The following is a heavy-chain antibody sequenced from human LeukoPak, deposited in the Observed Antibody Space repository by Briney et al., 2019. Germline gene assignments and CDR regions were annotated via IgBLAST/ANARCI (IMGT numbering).Heavy chain of an antibody. CDR3: TRNEDYGSGKRDY. CDR2: IRSKAYGGTT. CDR1: GFTFGDYA. Sequence: GGSLRLSCTASGFTFGDYAMSWFRQAPGKGLEWVGFIRSKAYGGTTEYAASVKGRFTISRDDSKSIAYLQMNSLKTEDTAVYYCTRNEDYGSGKRDYWGQGTLVTVSS. J-gene: IGHJ4*02. D-gene: IGHD3-10*01. V-gene: IGHV3-49*03.